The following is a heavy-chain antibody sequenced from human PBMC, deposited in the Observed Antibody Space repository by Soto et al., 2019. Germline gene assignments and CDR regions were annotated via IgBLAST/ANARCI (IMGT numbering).Heavy chain of an antibody. CDR1: VFTFSSYA. J-gene: IGHJ4*02. Sequence: PXGSLRLSCAASVFTFSSYAMSCVRHSPGKGLEWVSAISGSGGSTYYADSVKGRFTISRDNSKNTLYLQMNSLRAEDTAVYYCAKDLERRIKLWPSEYLGQATLDNVSS. CDR3: AKDLERRIKLWPSEY. V-gene: IGHV3-23*01. CDR2: ISGSGGST. D-gene: IGHD5-18*01.